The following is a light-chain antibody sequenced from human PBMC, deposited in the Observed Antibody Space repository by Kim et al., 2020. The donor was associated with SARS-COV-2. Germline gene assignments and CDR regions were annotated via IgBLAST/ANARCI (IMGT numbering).Light chain of an antibody. CDR1: QNVRSSY. Sequence: CPGERATSSCRASQNVRSSYLAWYQHESGQAPRLLVYGPSSRATGVLDRFSGSGSGTDFTLTISRLEPQDLAVYYCQQYGSSPWTFGRGTKVDSK. CDR2: GPS. J-gene: IGKJ1*01. CDR3: QQYGSSPWT. V-gene: IGKV3-20*01.